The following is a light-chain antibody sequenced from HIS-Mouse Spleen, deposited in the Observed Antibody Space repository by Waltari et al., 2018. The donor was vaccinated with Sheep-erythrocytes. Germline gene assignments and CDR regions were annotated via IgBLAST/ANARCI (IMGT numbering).Light chain of an antibody. CDR1: QSVSSSY. CDR2: GAS. J-gene: IGKJ1*01. CDR3: QQYGSSLRT. Sequence: SSRASQSVSSSYLAWYQQKPGQAPRLLIYGASSRATGIPDRFSGSGSGTDFTLTISRLEPEDFAVYYCQQYGSSLRTFGQGTKVEIK. V-gene: IGKV3-20*01.